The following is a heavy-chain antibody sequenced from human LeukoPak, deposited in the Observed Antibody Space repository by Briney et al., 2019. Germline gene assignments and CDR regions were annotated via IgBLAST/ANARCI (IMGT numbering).Heavy chain of an antibody. D-gene: IGHD3-3*01. CDR3: ARPSGYDYDFWSGYSEYFDY. CDR2: IRYDGSNK. Sequence: PGGSLRLSCAASGITFSNYGMHWVRQAPGKGLKWVAFIRYDGSNKYYADSVKGRFTISRDNSKNTLYLQMNSLRAEDTAVYYCARPSGYDYDFWSGYSEYFDYWGQGTLVTVSS. J-gene: IGHJ4*02. CDR1: GITFSNYG. V-gene: IGHV3-30*02.